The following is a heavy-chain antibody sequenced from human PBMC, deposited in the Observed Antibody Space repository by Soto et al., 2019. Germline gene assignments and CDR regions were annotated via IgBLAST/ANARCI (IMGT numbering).Heavy chain of an antibody. D-gene: IGHD2-2*02. CDR2: IYYTGSP. CDR3: AKGGIPTQNWFDP. CDR1: GGSISSGDYY. V-gene: IGHV4-61*08. J-gene: IGHJ5*02. Sequence: SETLSLTCTVSGGSISSGDYYWSWIRQPPGKGLEWIAYIYYTGSPNYNPSLQSRVTVSLDTSKNQFSLKLNSVTAADTAFYYCAKGGIPTQNWFDPWAREPWSPSPQ.